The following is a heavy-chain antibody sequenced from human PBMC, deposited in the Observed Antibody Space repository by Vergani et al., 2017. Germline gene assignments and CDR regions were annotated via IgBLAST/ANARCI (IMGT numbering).Heavy chain of an antibody. V-gene: IGHV5-51*01. CDR2: IYPGDSDT. CDR3: ASGKEGDYYYDSSGYYSPFDY. Sequence: EVQLVQSGAEVKKPGESLKISCKGSGYSFTSYWIGWVRQMPGKGLEWMGIIYPGDSDTRYSPSFQGQVTISADKSISTAYLQWSSLKASDTAMYYCASGKEGDYYYDSSGYYSPFDYWGQGTLVTVSS. CDR1: GYSFTSYW. D-gene: IGHD3-22*01. J-gene: IGHJ4*02.